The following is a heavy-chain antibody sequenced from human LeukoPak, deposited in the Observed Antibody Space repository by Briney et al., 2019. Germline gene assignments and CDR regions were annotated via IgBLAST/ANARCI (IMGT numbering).Heavy chain of an antibody. Sequence: SETLSLTCTVSGGSISSYYWSWIRQPPGKGLEWIGYIYTSGSTNYNPSLKSRVTISVDTSKNQFSLKLSSVTAADTAVYYCARHPNWNYVWFDPWDQGTLVTVSS. CDR2: IYTSGST. D-gene: IGHD1-7*01. CDR3: ARHPNWNYVWFDP. V-gene: IGHV4-4*09. CDR1: GGSISSYY. J-gene: IGHJ5*02.